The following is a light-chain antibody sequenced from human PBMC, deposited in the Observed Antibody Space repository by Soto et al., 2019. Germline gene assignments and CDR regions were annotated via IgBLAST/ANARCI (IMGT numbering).Light chain of an antibody. J-gene: IGKJ2*02. CDR3: QQYNGYSGT. CDR2: KAS. Sequence: DTQMTQSPSTLSASVGDRVTITCRASQSINSWLAWYQQKPGKAPKLLIYKASNLESGVLSRFSGSASGTEFTLTISSLQPDDLATYHCQQYNGYSGTFGQGTKVEIK. V-gene: IGKV1-5*03. CDR1: QSINSW.